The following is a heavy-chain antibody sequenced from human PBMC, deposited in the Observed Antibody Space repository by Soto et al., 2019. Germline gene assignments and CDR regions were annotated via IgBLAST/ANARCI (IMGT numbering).Heavy chain of an antibody. J-gene: IGHJ4*02. V-gene: IGHV2-5*02. D-gene: IGHD3-16*01. Sequence: QITLKEPGPTLVRPTQTLTLTCTVSGFSLDTWGVGVGWIRQPPGKAPEWLALIYWDDDKRYSPSLKNRLTITKDTSKNQVVLTVTNMDPVDTVTYYCARALGSWGAYYFDHWGQGTLVTVSS. CDR1: GFSLDTWGVG. CDR3: ARALGSWGAYYFDH. CDR2: IYWDDDK.